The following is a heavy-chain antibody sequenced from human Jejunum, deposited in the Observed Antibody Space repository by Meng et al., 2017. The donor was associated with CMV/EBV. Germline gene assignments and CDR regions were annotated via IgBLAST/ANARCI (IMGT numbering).Heavy chain of an antibody. CDR2: IQHDGNNK. J-gene: IGHJ6*02. CDR3: AKDQVPIGGYYFYGMDV. D-gene: IGHD6-13*01. Sequence: FSTYGMHGVRQAAGKGLQWVAFIQHDGNNKYYAGSVKGRFTISRDNSKNTLYLQMNSLRAEDTAVYYCAKDQVPIGGYYFYGMDVWGQGSTVTVSS. V-gene: IGHV3-30*02. CDR1: FSTYG.